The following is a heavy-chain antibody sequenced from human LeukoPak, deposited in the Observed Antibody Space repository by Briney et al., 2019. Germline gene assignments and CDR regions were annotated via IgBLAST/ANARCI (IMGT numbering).Heavy chain of an antibody. CDR1: GYPFTGYF. V-gene: IGHV1-2*04. CDR2: INPNSGGT. D-gene: IGHD3-22*01. Sequence: ASVKVSCKASGYPFTGYFIHWVRRAPGLGLEWMGWINPNSGGTNYAQKFQGWVTMTRDTSINTAYMELSSLKSDDTAVYYCARADYYDSIGDAFDIWGQGTMVTVSS. CDR3: ARADYYDSIGDAFDI. J-gene: IGHJ3*02.